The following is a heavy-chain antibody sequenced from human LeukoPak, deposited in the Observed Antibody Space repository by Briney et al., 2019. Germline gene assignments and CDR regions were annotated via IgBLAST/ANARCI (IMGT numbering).Heavy chain of an antibody. J-gene: IGHJ4*02. Sequence: SETLSLTCTVSGGSISSGSYYWSWIRQPAGKVLEWIGRIYTSGSTNYNPSLKSRVTISVDTSKNQFSLKLSSVTAADTAVYYCARGAIGGYYIFDYWGQGTLVTVSS. CDR3: ARGAIGGYYIFDY. D-gene: IGHD3-3*01. CDR1: GGSISSGSYY. V-gene: IGHV4-61*02. CDR2: IYTSGST.